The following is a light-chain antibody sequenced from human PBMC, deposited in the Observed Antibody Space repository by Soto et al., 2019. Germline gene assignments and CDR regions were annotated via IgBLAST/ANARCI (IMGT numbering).Light chain of an antibody. CDR2: DAS. J-gene: IGKJ4*01. CDR1: QDINNY. V-gene: IGKV1-33*01. CDR3: QQYETVPLT. Sequence: DVQMTQSPSSLSASVGDRVTITCQARQDINNYLNWYQQKSGEAPRLLIYDASKLETGVPSRFSGSGSGTDFTFTISSLLPEDIATYYCQQYETVPLTFGGGTKVE.